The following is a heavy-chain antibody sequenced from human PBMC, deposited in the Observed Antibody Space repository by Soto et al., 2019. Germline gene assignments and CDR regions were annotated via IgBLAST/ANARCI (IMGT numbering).Heavy chain of an antibody. J-gene: IGHJ4*02. CDR3: AWALPCGGGNCYQSPFDY. CDR2: IYHSGST. Sequence: QVQLQESGPGLVKPSGTLSLTCAVSGGSISSSNWWSWVRQSPGKGLEWIGEIYHSGSTNYNPSLLGRVSVSVDKSTNQFSLSLSSVTATDTALYYCAWALPCGGGNCYQSPFDYWGQGTLVTVSS. V-gene: IGHV4-4*02. CDR1: GGSISSSNW. D-gene: IGHD2-15*01.